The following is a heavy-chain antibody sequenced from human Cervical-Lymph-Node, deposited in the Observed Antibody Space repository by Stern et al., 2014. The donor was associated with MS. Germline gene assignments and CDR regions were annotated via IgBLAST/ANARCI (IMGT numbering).Heavy chain of an antibody. V-gene: IGHV4-31*03. CDR2: IYYSGTT. J-gene: IGHJ5*02. CDR1: GGSITRGGYY. Sequence: QLQLQESGPGLVKPSQTLSLTCTVSGGSITRGGYYWSWIRQHPGKGLEWIGNIYYSGTTYYNPSLKSRITISIDTSKNQFSLNLSSVSAADTAVYYCARGAATVTTWFDPWGQGTLVAVSS. CDR3: ARGAATVTTWFDP. D-gene: IGHD4-17*01.